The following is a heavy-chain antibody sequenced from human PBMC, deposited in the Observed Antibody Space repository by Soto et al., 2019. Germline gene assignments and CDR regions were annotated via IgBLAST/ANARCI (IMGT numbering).Heavy chain of an antibody. J-gene: IGHJ6*02. D-gene: IGHD2-2*01. Sequence: GGSLRLSCSASCFTFSSYAMHSVRQAPGKGLEYVSAISSNGGSTYYADSVNGRFTISRDNSRNTLYLQMSSLRAEDTAVYYCVKVAVVPAAMDVWGQGTMVTVSS. CDR1: CFTFSSYA. V-gene: IGHV3-64D*06. CDR3: VKVAVVPAAMDV. CDR2: ISSNGGST.